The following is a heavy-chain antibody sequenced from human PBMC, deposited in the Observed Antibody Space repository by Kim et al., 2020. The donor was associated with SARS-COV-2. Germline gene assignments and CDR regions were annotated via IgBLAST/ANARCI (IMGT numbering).Heavy chain of an antibody. D-gene: IGHD3-3*01. CDR3: ARSIWSDFQMDS. V-gene: IGHV7-4-1*02. J-gene: IGHJ4*02. Sequence: PTYAQVFTGRLVFSWDPSVSKAYLQISSLKAEDTAIYYCARSIWSDFQMDSWGQGTLVTVSS. CDR2: P.